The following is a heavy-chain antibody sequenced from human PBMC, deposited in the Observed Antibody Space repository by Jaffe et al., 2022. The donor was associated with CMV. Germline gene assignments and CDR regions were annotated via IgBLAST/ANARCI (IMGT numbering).Heavy chain of an antibody. J-gene: IGHJ4*02. V-gene: IGHV3-49*04. CDR2: IRSNSYGGTT. Sequence: EVQLVESGGGLVQPGRSLRLSCKASGFNFGDYAMSWVRQAPGKGLEWVGFIRSNSYGGTTVYAASVRGRFTISRDNSKSITYLQMNNLQTDDTAVYYCVRDGYGDIDYWGQGTLVTVSS. CDR3: VRDGYGDIDY. CDR1: GFNFGDYA. D-gene: IGHD4-17*01.